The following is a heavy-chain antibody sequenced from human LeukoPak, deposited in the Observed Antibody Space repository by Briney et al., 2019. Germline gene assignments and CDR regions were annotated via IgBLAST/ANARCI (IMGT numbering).Heavy chain of an antibody. CDR1: GDNFSSYV. D-gene: IGHD3-16*02. Sequence: SVKVSCKASGDNFSSYVITWVRQAPGRGLEWMGRIIPTFDVANFAQIFKGRVTITADKSTNTAHLELSSLRSEDTAVYYCAREGVYSPDPSSYHRHAFDVWGKGTVVIVSS. CDR2: IIPTFDVA. V-gene: IGHV1-69*04. J-gene: IGHJ3*01. CDR3: AREGVYSPDPSSYHRHAFDV.